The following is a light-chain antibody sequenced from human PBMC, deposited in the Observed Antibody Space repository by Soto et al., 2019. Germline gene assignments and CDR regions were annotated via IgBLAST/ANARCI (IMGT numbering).Light chain of an antibody. V-gene: IGLV8-61*01. Sequence: QTVVTQEPSFSXXPGGTVTLTCGLTSGSVSTDYHPSWYQQTPGQAPRTLIYNTNTRSSGVPDRFSGSILGDKAALTIAGAQADDESDYYCVLYIPSGIWVFGGGTKVTVL. CDR2: NTN. CDR1: SGSVSTDYH. CDR3: VLYIPSGIWV. J-gene: IGLJ3*02.